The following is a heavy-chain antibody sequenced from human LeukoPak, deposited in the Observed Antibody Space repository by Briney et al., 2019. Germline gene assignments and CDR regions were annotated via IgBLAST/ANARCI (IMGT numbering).Heavy chain of an antibody. J-gene: IGHJ6*02. CDR1: GGSISSYY. D-gene: IGHD3-10*01. Sequence: SETLSLTCTVSGGSISSYYWSWIRQPAGKGLEWIGRIYTSGSTNYNPSLKSRVTMSVDTSKNQFSLKLSSVTAADTAVYYCARGQGSGSYYNLYGMDVWGQGTLVTVSS. CDR2: IYTSGST. V-gene: IGHV4-4*07. CDR3: ARGQGSGSYYNLYGMDV.